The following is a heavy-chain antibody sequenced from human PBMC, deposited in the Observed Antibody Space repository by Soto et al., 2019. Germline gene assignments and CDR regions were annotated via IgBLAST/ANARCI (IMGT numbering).Heavy chain of an antibody. CDR2: TIPMFGTT. J-gene: IGHJ6*02. CDR3: TRCGIRYHSIGYYLGIDGMDV. D-gene: IGHD3-22*01. Sequence: QVQLVQSGAEVKKPESSVRVSCKASGGTFNSYAITWVRQAPGQGLEWMGGTIPMFGTTNYAEKFQGRVTXTXAXSXXTAYMGLSSLRSEDTAVYYCTRCGIRYHSIGYYLGIDGMDVWGQGTTVIVSS. V-gene: IGHV1-69*05. CDR1: GGTFNSYA.